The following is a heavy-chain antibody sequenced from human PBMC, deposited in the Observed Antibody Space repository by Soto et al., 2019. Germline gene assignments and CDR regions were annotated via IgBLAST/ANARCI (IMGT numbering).Heavy chain of an antibody. J-gene: IGHJ6*02. Sequence: SGTLSLTCAVSGGSISSGGYSWSWIRQPPGKGLEWIGYIYHSGSTYYNPSLKSRVTISVDRSKNQFSLKLSSVTAEDTAVYYCARDRDYYGSGSYSNYYYYGMDVWGQGTTVTVSS. CDR3: ARDRDYYGSGSYSNYYYYGMDV. CDR1: GGSISSGGYS. CDR2: IYHSGST. D-gene: IGHD3-10*01. V-gene: IGHV4-30-2*01.